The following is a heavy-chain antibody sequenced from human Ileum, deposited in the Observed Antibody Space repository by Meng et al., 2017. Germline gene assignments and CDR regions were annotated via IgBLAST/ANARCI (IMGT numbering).Heavy chain of an antibody. CDR3: ARVGYYGSGS. D-gene: IGHD3-10*01. Sequence: QWGAGLWIPSAALSLTCAVYGGSFSGYYWSWIRQPPGKGLEWIGEINHSGSTNYNPSLKSRVTISVDTSKNQFSLKLSSVTAADTAVYYCARVGYYGSGSWGQGTLVTVSS. V-gene: IGHV4-34*01. J-gene: IGHJ5*02. CDR1: GGSFSGYY. CDR2: INHSGST.